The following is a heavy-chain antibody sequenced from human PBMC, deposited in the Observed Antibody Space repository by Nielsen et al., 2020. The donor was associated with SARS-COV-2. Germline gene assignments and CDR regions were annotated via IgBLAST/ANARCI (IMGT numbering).Heavy chain of an antibody. Sequence: SETLSLTCTVSGGSISSSSYYWGWIRQPPGKGLEWIGSTYYSGSTYYNPSLKSRVTISVDTSKNQFSLKLSSVTAADTAVYYCAIPSTGDGAFDIWGQGTMVTVSS. CDR3: AIPSTGDGAFDI. CDR2: TYYSGST. V-gene: IGHV4-39*01. CDR1: GGSISSSSYY. J-gene: IGHJ3*02. D-gene: IGHD1-14*01.